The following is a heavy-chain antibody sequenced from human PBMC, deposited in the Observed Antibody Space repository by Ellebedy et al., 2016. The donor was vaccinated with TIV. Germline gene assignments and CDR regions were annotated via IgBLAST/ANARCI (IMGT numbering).Heavy chain of an antibody. Sequence: GESLKISCAASGFTFSSYGMHWVRQAPGKGLEWVAFIRYDGSNKYYADSVKGRFTISRDNSKNTLYLQMNSLRAEDTAVYYCARAAYCGGDCSNYFDYWGQGTLVTVSS. CDR1: GFTFSSYG. CDR3: ARAAYCGGDCSNYFDY. D-gene: IGHD2-21*02. J-gene: IGHJ4*02. V-gene: IGHV3-30*02. CDR2: IRYDGSNK.